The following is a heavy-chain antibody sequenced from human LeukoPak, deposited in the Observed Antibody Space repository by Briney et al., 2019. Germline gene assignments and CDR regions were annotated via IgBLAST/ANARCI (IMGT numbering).Heavy chain of an antibody. D-gene: IGHD6-13*01. CDR2: ISSSGSTI. V-gene: IGHV3-48*03. J-gene: IGHJ4*02. CDR3: ARKYGSWLDY. CDR1: GLTFSSYE. Sequence: PGGSLRLSCAASGLTFSSYEMNWVRQAPGKGLEWVSYISSSGSTIYYADSVKARFTISRDNAKNSLYLQMNSLRAEDTAVYYCARKYGSWLDYWGQGTLVTVSS.